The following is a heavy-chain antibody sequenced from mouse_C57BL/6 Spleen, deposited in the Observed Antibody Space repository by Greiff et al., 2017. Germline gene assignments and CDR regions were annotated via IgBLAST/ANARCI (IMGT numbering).Heavy chain of an antibody. CDR2: IYPGSGST. D-gene: IGHD2-14*01. CDR1: GYTFTSYW. J-gene: IGHJ3*01. Sequence: VQLQQPGAELVKPGASVKMSCKASGYTFTSYWITWVKQRPGQGLEWIGDIYPGSGSTNYNEKFKSKATLTVDTSSSTAYMQLSSLTSEDSAVYYCARSTIGGGWFAYWGQGTLVTVSA. CDR3: ARSTIGGGWFAY. V-gene: IGHV1-55*01.